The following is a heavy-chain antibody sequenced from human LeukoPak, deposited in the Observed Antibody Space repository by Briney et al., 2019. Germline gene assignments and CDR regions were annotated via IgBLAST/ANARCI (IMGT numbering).Heavy chain of an antibody. J-gene: IGHJ5*02. CDR1: GFTFSSYG. V-gene: IGHV3-30*18. CDR2: ISYDGSNE. CDR3: AKDGYCSSTSCLTP. D-gene: IGHD2-2*03. Sequence: GGSLRLSCATSGFTFSSYGMHWVRQAPGKGLEWVAVISYDGSNEYYADSVKGRFTISRDNSKNTLYLQMNSLRAEDTAVYYCAKDGYCSSTSCLTPWGQGTLVTVSS.